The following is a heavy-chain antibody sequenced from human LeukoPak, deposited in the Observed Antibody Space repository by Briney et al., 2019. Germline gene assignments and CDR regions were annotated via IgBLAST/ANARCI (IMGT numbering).Heavy chain of an antibody. J-gene: IGHJ6*02. CDR3: AREVEYYCGSGSHYYYYGMDV. V-gene: IGHV1-18*01. CDR1: GYTFTSYG. CDR2: ISAYNGNT. Sequence: ASVKVSCKASGYTFTSYGISWVRQAPGQGLEWMGWISAYNGNTNYAQKLQGRVTMTTDTSTSTAYMELRSLRSDDTAVYYCAREVEYYCGSGSHYYYYGMDVWGQGTTVTVSS. D-gene: IGHD3-10*01.